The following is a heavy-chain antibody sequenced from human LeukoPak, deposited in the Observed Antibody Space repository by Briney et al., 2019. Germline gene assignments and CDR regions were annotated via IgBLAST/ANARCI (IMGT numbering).Heavy chain of an antibody. Sequence: SETLSLTCTVSGGSISTYYWSWIRQPPGKGLEWIGYIFYSGSTNHNPSLKSRVTISVDTSKNQFSLKLSSVTAADTAVYYCAREGSDPLGERPTDFDYWGQGTLVTVSS. V-gene: IGHV4-59*12. J-gene: IGHJ4*02. CDR1: GGSISTYY. CDR2: IFYSGST. D-gene: IGHD1-1*01. CDR3: AREGSDPLGERPTDFDY.